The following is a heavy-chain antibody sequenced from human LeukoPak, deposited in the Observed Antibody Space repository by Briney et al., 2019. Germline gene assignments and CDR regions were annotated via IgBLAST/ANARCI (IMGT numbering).Heavy chain of an antibody. CDR3: AKDRRPNSYSRRWLDY. CDR1: GFTFSSYS. J-gene: IGHJ4*02. V-gene: IGHV3-21*01. D-gene: IGHD6-13*01. Sequence: GGSLRLSCAASGFTFSSYSMNWVRQAPGKGLEWVSSISSSSSYIYYADSVKGRFTIPRDNAKNSLYLQMNSLRAEDTAVYYCAKDRRPNSYSRRWLDYWGQGTLVTVSS. CDR2: ISSSSSYI.